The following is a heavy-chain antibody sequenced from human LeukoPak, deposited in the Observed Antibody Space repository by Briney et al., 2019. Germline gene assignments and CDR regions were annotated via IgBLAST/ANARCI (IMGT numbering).Heavy chain of an antibody. CDR1: GGSISSYY. V-gene: IGHV4-59*08. CDR3: ARLGPRYSYGQNAFDI. D-gene: IGHD5-18*01. CDR2: IYYSGST. Sequence: SETLSLTCTVSGGSISSYYWSWIRQPPGKGLEWIGYIYYSGSTNYNPSLESRVTISVDTSKNQFSLKLSSVTAADTAVYYCARLGPRYSYGQNAFDIWGQGTMVTVSS. J-gene: IGHJ3*02.